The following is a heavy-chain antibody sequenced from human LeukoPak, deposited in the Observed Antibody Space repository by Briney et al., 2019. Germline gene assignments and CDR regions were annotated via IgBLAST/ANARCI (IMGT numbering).Heavy chain of an antibody. J-gene: IGHJ3*02. V-gene: IGHV4-30-4*07. D-gene: IGHD3-22*01. Sequence: TLSLTCAVSGGSISSGGYSWSWIRQPPGKGLEWIGYIYYSGSTYYNPSLKSRVTISVDTSKNQFSLKLSSVTAADTAVYYCARIGGRGDHYYDSSDAFDIWGQGTMVTVSS. CDR1: GGSISSGGYS. CDR2: IYYSGST. CDR3: ARIGGRGDHYYDSSDAFDI.